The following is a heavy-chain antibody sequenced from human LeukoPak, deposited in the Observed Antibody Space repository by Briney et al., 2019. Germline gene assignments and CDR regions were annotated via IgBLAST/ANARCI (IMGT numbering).Heavy chain of an antibody. CDR3: ARDSGGELLMAALDY. V-gene: IGHV1-18*01. D-gene: IGHD1-26*01. J-gene: IGHJ4*02. Sequence: ASVKVSCKATGYTFTSYGISWVRQAPGQGLEWMGWISAYNGNTNYAQKLQGRVTMTTDTSTSTAYMEMRSLRSDDTAVYYCARDSGGELLMAALDYWGQGTLVTVSS. CDR1: GYTFTSYG. CDR2: ISAYNGNT.